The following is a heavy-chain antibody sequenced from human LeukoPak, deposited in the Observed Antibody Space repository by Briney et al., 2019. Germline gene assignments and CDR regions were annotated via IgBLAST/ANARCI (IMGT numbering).Heavy chain of an antibody. CDR2: ISGSGGST. CDR3: AKGRALAARRVYYFDY. J-gene: IGHJ4*02. V-gene: IGHV3-23*01. Sequence: GGSLRLSCAASGFTFSSYAMSWVRQAPGKGLEWVSAISGSGGSTYYADSVKGRFTISRDNSKNTLYLQMNSLRAEDTAVYYCAKGRALAARRVYYFDYWGQGTLVTVSS. CDR1: GFTFSSYA. D-gene: IGHD6-6*01.